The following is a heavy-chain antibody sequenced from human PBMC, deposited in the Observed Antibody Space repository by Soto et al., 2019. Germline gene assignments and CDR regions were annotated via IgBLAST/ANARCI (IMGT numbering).Heavy chain of an antibody. CDR2: INSDGSGT. CDR3: ARDRSYALDV. J-gene: IGHJ6*02. V-gene: IGHV3-74*01. Sequence: GSLRLSCAVSDFTFSNSWMHWVRQAPGKGLVWVSHINSDGSGTDYADSVRGRFTISRDNAKNTVYLQMNSLRAEDTATYYCARDRSYALDVWGQGSTVTVSS. CDR1: DFTFSNSW.